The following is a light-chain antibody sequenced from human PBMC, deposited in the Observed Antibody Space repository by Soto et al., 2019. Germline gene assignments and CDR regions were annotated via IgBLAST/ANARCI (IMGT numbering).Light chain of an antibody. CDR3: ELYGSSHKT. CDR1: QTISSNY. V-gene: IGKV3-20*01. CDR2: GAS. Sequence: EIVLTQSPGTLSLSPGERATLSCRATQTISSNYLAWYQQKPGQAPKLLIHGASTRATGIPDRFSGRGSGTEFTLNFSRLDTEDVAVYYGELYGSSHKTFGQGTKVEV. J-gene: IGKJ1*01.